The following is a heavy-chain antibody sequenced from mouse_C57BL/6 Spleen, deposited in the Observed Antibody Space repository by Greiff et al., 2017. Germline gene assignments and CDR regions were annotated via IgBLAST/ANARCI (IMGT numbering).Heavy chain of an antibody. CDR3: AREEDYPLYAMDY. CDR1: GFTFSDYY. CDR2: INYDGSST. D-gene: IGHD2-4*01. V-gene: IGHV5-16*01. J-gene: IGHJ4*01. Sequence: EVKLVESEGGLVQPGSSMKLSCTASGFTFSDYYMAWVRQVPEKGLEWVANINYDGSSTYYLDSLKSRFIISRDNAKNILYLQMSSLKSEDTATYYCAREEDYPLYAMDYWGQGTSVTVSS.